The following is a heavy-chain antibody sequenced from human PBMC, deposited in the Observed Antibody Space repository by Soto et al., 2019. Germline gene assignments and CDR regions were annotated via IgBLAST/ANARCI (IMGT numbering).Heavy chain of an antibody. CDR2: INSDGSST. D-gene: IGHD3-3*01. V-gene: IGHV3-74*01. CDR3: ARGGVYDFWSGFDY. CDR1: GFTFSSYW. J-gene: IGHJ4*02. Sequence: EVQLVESGGGLVQPGGSLRLSCAASGFTFSSYWMHWVRQAPGKGRVWVSRINSDGSSTSYADSVKGRFTISRDNAKNTLYLQMNSLRAEDRAVYYCARGGVYDFWSGFDYWGQGTLVTVSS.